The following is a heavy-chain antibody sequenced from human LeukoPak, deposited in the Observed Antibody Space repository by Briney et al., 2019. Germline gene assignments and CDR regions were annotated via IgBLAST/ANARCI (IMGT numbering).Heavy chain of an antibody. CDR2: NNPNNGDT. D-gene: IGHD3-3*01. CDR3: ATEKIIPLDY. J-gene: IGHJ4*02. CDR1: GYTFTGYF. Sequence: ASVKVSCKASGYTFTGYFIHWVRQAPGHGLEYMGWNNPNNGDTKYAQTFQGRVTMTRDTSITTAYLHLTGLTSDDTAVYFCATEKIIPLDYWGQGTLVTVSS. V-gene: IGHV1-2*02.